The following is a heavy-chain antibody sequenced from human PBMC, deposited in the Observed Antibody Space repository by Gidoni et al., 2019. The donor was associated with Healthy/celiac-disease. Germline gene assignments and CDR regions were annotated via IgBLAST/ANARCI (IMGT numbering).Heavy chain of an antibody. V-gene: IGHV3-30*03. D-gene: IGHD3-10*01. CDR3: ARDKPPGSYGQTGGFDY. J-gene: IGHJ4*02. Sequence: QVQLVECGGGGVQRGRSLRLACAASGFTFSSYGMYWFRQAQGKGLEWLAVISHDGSNKYYADSVKGRFTISRDNSKNTLYLQMNSLRAEDTAVYYCARDKPPGSYGQTGGFDYWGQGTLVTVSS. CDR2: ISHDGSNK. CDR1: GFTFSSYG.